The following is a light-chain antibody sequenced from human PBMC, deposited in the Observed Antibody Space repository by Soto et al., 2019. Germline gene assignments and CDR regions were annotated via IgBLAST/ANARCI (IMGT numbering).Light chain of an antibody. CDR3: LLSYSGARV. Sequence: QTVVTQEPSLTVSPGGTVTLTCGSSTGAVTTGHYPYWFQQKPRQAPRTLIYDTNNKYSWTPARFSGSLLGGKAALTLSGAQPEDEAEYYCLLSYSGARVFGGGTKLTVL. CDR2: DTN. J-gene: IGLJ3*02. CDR1: TGAVTTGHY. V-gene: IGLV7-46*01.